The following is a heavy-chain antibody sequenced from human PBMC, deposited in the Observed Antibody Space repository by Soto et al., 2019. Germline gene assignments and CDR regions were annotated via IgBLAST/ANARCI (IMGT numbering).Heavy chain of an antibody. CDR1: GGSISGGGFS. Sequence: SETLSLTCAVSGGSISGGGFSWSWVRQPPGKGLQWIGYIYLSGSTYYNLSLKSRVNISLDRSKNQFSLRLTSVTAADTAVYYCARGGDYYFDSWGQGTLVTVSS. J-gene: IGHJ4*02. CDR3: ARGGDYYFDS. V-gene: IGHV4-30-2*01. CDR2: IYLSGST. D-gene: IGHD3-16*01.